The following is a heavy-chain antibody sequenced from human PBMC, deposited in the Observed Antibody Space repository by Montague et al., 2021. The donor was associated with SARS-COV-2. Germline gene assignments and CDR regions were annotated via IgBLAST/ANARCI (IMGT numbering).Heavy chain of an antibody. CDR3: ARSESPSYSSSPFDY. D-gene: IGHD6-13*01. J-gene: IGHJ4*02. CDR1: GGSLSGYY. Sequence: SETLSLTCAVYGGSLSGYYWSWIRQPPGKGLEWIGEINHSGSTNXXPSLKSRVTISLDTSENQFPLKLSSVTAADTAVYYCARSESPSYSSSPFDYWGQGTLVTVSS. CDR2: INHSGST. V-gene: IGHV4-34*01.